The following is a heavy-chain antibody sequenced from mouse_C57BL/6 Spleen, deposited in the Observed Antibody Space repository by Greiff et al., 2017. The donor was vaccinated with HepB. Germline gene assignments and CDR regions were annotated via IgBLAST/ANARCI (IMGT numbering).Heavy chain of an antibody. J-gene: IGHJ1*03. CDR1: GYTFTSYW. CDR3: ARISYDYVYWYFDV. V-gene: IGHV1-53*01. D-gene: IGHD2-4*01. CDR2: INPSNGGT. Sequence: VQLQQPGTELVKPGASVKLSCKASGYTFTSYWMHWVKQRPGQGLEWIGNINPSNGGTNYNEKFKSKATLTVEKSSSTAYMQLSSLTSEDSAVYYCARISYDYVYWYFDVWGTGTTVTVSS.